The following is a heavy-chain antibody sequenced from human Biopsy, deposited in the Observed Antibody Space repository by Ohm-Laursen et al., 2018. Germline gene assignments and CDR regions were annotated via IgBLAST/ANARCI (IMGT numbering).Heavy chain of an antibody. D-gene: IGHD3-22*01. V-gene: IGHV4-31*01. Sequence: TLSLTCTVSGGSISSGGSYWSWLRQRPGKGLEWIGYIFNSANTYYNPSLKNLITISGDTSKNQFSLKLNSVTAAGTAVYYCARGDYFDSNGYFWFDPWGQGTLVTVSS. J-gene: IGHJ5*02. CDR2: IFNSANT. CDR3: ARGDYFDSNGYFWFDP. CDR1: GGSISSGGSY.